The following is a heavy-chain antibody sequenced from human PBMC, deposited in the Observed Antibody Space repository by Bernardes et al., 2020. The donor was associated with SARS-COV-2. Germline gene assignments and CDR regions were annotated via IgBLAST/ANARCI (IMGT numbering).Heavy chain of an antibody. D-gene: IGHD3-9*01. V-gene: IGHV1-8*01. Sequence: ASVQVSCKASGYTFTSYDLNWVRQATGQGLEWMGWMNPNSGNTCYPQKFQGRVTMTRTTSITTDYIELSSLRSEDTAVYYCARVVKITYYDILTGYYYYYGMDVWGQGTTVTVSS. CDR3: ARVVKITYYDILTGYYYYYGMDV. J-gene: IGHJ6*02. CDR1: GYTFTSYD. CDR2: MNPNSGNT.